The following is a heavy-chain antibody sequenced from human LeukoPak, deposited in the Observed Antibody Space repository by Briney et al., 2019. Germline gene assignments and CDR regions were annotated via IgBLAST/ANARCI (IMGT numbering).Heavy chain of an antibody. Sequence: ASVKVSCKASGYTFTSYGISWVRQAPGQGLEWMGWISAYNGNTNYAQKFQGRVTITADESTSTAYTELSSLRSEDTAVYYCARDRGGSYLRDAFDIWGQGTMVTVSS. D-gene: IGHD1-26*01. CDR2: ISAYNGNT. CDR1: GYTFTSYG. CDR3: ARDRGGSYLRDAFDI. J-gene: IGHJ3*02. V-gene: IGHV1-18*01.